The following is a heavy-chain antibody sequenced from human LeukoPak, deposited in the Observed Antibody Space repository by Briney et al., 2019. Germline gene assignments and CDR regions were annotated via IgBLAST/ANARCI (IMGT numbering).Heavy chain of an antibody. V-gene: IGHV4-30-4*01. D-gene: IGHD3-22*01. J-gene: IGHJ4*02. CDR1: GGSISSGDYY. CDR3: ACSSSGYYIFDY. CDR2: IYYSGST. Sequence: PSETLSLTCTVSGGSISSGDYYWSWIRQPPGKGLEWIGYIYYSGSTYYNPSLKSRVTISVDTSKNQLSLKLSSVTAADTAVYYCACSSSGYYIFDYWGQGTLVTVSS.